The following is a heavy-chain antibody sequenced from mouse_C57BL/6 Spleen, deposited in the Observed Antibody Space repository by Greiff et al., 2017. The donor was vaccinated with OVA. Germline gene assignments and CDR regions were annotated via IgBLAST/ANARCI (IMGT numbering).Heavy chain of an antibody. J-gene: IGHJ3*01. CDR3: ARGTTGGLLVY. Sequence: VQLQESGAELVKPGASVKLSCKASGYTFTSYWMQWVKQRPGQGLEWIGEIDPSDSYTNYNQKFKGKATLTVDTSSSTAYMQLSSLTSEDSAVYYCARGTTGGLLVYWGQGTLVTVSA. CDR2: IDPSDSYT. CDR1: GYTFTSYW. D-gene: IGHD1-1*01. V-gene: IGHV1-50*01.